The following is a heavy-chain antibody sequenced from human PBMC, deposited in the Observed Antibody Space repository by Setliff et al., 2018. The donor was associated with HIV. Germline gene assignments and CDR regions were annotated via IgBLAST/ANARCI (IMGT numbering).Heavy chain of an antibody. V-gene: IGHV3-48*01. Sequence: GGSLRLSCTASGFTFRDYSMNWVRQAPGKGLEWVSYLGKSNSRMTYAGSVKGRFTISGDNAKNTLYLQMNSLTSEDTAGYYCARDLNWAFDYWGQGILVTVSS. CDR1: GFTFRDYS. CDR2: LGKSNSRM. J-gene: IGHJ4*02. CDR3: ARDLNWAFDY. D-gene: IGHD1-1*01.